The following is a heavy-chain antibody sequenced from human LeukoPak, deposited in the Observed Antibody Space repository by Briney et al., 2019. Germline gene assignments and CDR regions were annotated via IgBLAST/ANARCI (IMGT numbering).Heavy chain of an antibody. CDR2: IYYSGST. Sequence: SGTLSLTCDVSSASISSSYWWLWVRQPPGKGLEWIASIYYSGSTYYSPSLKSRVTISVDTSKNQFSLKMSSVIAADTAVYYCASLLTYFDYWGQGTLVTVSS. CDR3: ASLLTYFDY. J-gene: IGHJ4*02. D-gene: IGHD3-9*01. V-gene: IGHV4-4*02. CDR1: SASISSSYW.